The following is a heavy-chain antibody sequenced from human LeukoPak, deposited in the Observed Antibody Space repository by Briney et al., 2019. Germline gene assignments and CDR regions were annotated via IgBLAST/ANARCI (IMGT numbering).Heavy chain of an antibody. CDR3: ARDREVYYFYYYMDV. CDR1: GYSISSGYY. J-gene: IGHJ6*03. CDR2: IYHSGST. Sequence: SETLSLTCTVSGYSISSGYYWGWIRQPPGKGLEWIGSIYHSGSTYYNPSLKSRVTISVDTSKNQFSLKLSSVTPEDTAVYYCARDREVYYFYYYMDVWGKGTTVTVSS. V-gene: IGHV4-38-2*02.